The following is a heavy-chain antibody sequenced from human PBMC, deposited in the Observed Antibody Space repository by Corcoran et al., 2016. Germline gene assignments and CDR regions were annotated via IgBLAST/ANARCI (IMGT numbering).Heavy chain of an antibody. D-gene: IGHD2-2*01. J-gene: IGHJ5*02. CDR2: INPNSGGT. CDR1: GYTFTGYY. CDR3: ARDREDIVVVPAARDNWFDP. Sequence: QVQLVQSGAEVKKPGASVKVSCKASGYTFTGYYMHWVRQAPGQGLEWMGWINPNSGGTNYAQKFQGRVTMTRDTSISIAYMELSRLRSDDTAVYYCARDREDIVVVPAARDNWFDPWGQGTLVTVSS. V-gene: IGHV1-2*02.